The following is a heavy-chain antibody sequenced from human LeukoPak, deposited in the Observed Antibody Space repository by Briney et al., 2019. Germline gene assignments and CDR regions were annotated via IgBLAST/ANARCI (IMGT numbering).Heavy chain of an antibody. CDR2: IYYSGST. CDR3: ARVYGGNSWYLDY. J-gene: IGHJ4*02. V-gene: IGHV4-59*01. Sequence: SETLSLTCTVSGGSIRSYYWSWIRQPPGKGLEWIGYIYYSGSTNYNPSLKSRVTISVDTSKNQFSLKLSSVTAADTAVYYCARVYGGNSWYLDYWGQGTLVTVSS. D-gene: IGHD4-23*01. CDR1: GGSIRSYY.